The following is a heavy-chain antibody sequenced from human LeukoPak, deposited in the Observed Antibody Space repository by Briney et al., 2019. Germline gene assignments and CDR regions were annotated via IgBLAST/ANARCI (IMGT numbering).Heavy chain of an antibody. D-gene: IGHD2-15*01. CDR3: AIVGYCSGGSCYRGWFDP. Sequence: PSETLSLTCTVSGGSISSYYWSWIRQPPGKGLEWIGYIYYSGSTNYNPYLKSRVTISVDRSKNQFSLKLSSVTAADTAVYYCAIVGYCSGGSCYRGWFDPWGQGTLVTVSS. J-gene: IGHJ5*02. V-gene: IGHV4-59*01. CDR2: IYYSGST. CDR1: GGSISSYY.